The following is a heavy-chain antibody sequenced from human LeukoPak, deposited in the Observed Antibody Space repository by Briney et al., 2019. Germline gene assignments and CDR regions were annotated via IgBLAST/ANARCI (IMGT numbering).Heavy chain of an antibody. V-gene: IGHV3-23*01. J-gene: IGHJ4*02. D-gene: IGHD3-3*01. CDR3: AKEPTIFGRVPPDY. CDR1: GFTFSSYA. CDR2: ISATGGST. Sequence: GGSLRLSCAASGFTFSSYAMSWVRQAPGKGLEWVSSISATGGSTYYADSVKGRSTISRDNSKNTLYLQMNSLRAEDTAVYYCAKEPTIFGRVPPDYWGQGTLVTVSS.